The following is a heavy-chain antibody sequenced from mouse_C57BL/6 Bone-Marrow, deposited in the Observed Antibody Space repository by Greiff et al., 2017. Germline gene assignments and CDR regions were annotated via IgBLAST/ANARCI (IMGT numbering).Heavy chain of an antibody. D-gene: IGHD1-1*01. CDR1: GYSFTGYY. CDR3: AREGDYYGSLYFDV. CDR2: INPSTGGT. J-gene: IGHJ1*03. V-gene: IGHV1-42*01. Sequence: EVQLQQSGPELVKPGASVKISCKASGYSFTGYYMNWVKQSPEKSLEWIGEINPSTGGTTYNQKFKAKATLTVDKSSSTAYMQLKSLTSEDSAVYDCAREGDYYGSLYFDVWGTGTTVTVSS.